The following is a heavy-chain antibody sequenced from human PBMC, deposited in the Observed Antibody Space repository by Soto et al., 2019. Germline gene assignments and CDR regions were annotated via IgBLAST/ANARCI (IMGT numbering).Heavy chain of an antibody. CDR2: IFHDGTA. V-gene: IGHV4-4*01. CDR1: GVSISSGNW. D-gene: IGHD2-8*01. CDR3: ARLVYDTRLNYMYFDF. J-gene: IGHJ4*02. Sequence: LSLTCAVSGVSISSGNWWTWVRQTPQRGLEYIGEIFHDGTANYYPSFERRVATSVDTSKNQFSLKLTSVTAADTAIYFCARLVYDTRLNYMYFDFWGQGALVTAPQ.